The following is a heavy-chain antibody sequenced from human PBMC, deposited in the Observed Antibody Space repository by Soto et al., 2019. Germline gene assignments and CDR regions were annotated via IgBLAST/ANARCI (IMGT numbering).Heavy chain of an antibody. CDR1: GDSITSHY. CDR3: ARAYYDFWSASVYYYMDF. J-gene: IGHJ6*03. CDR2: IYNSGRT. D-gene: IGHD3-3*01. V-gene: IGHV4-59*11. Sequence: QVQLQESGPGLVKPSETLSLTCTVSGDSITSHYWSWIRQPPGKGLEWIGYIYNSGRTNYNPSLKSRVTMSADTSKNQFSLRLSSVTAADTAVYYCARAYYDFWSASVYYYMDFWGKGTTVTVSS.